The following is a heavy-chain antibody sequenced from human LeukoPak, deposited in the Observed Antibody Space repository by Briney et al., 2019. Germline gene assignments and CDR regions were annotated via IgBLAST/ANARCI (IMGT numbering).Heavy chain of an antibody. D-gene: IGHD3-9*01. J-gene: IGHJ4*02. V-gene: IGHV3-20*04. CDR1: GFTFDDYG. CDR2: INWNGGST. Sequence: GGSLRLSCAASGFTFDDYGMSWVRQAPGKGLEWVSGINWNGGSTGYADSVKGRFTISRDNAKNSLYLQMNSLRAEDTALYYCAKGPADILTGWIDYWGQGTLVTVSS. CDR3: AKGPADILTGWIDY.